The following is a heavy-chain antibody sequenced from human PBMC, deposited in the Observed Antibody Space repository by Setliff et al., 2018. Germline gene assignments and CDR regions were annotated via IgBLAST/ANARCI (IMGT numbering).Heavy chain of an antibody. CDR2: INHSGSA. J-gene: IGHJ6*02. Sequence: SETLSLTCAVYGGSFSTYYWIWIRQPPGKGLEWIGEINHSGSATYSPSLKSRATISVDTYKNQFSLKLTSVTAADTAVYYCARSRPAGDYGTWDYYYYGMDVWGQGTTVTVSS. D-gene: IGHD4-17*01. CDR1: GGSFSTYY. CDR3: ARSRPAGDYGTWDYYYYGMDV. V-gene: IGHV4-34*01.